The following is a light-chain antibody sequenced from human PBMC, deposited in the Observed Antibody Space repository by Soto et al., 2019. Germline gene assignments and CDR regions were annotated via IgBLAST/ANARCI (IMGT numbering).Light chain of an antibody. CDR1: QSVYND. Sequence: EIVMTQSPATLSVSPGARATLSSRASQSVYNDLAWYQQKPCQPPSLLIYDASTRATGIPARFSGSQSGTEFTLTISSLLSEDFAVYSCQQYNNWPLTFGGGTKVDIK. V-gene: IGKV3D-15*01. CDR3: QQYNNWPLT. J-gene: IGKJ4*01. CDR2: DAS.